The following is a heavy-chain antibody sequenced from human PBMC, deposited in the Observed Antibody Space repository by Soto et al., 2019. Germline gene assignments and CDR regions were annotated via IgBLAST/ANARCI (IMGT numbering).Heavy chain of an antibody. Sequence: PSETLSLTCTVSGGSISSYYWSWIRQPPGKGLEWIGYIYYSGSTNYNPSLKSRVTISVDTSKNQFSLKLSSVTAADTAVYYCARLARSSITMVRGVTPYGMDVWGQGTTVTVSS. D-gene: IGHD3-10*01. CDR3: ARLARSSITMVRGVTPYGMDV. J-gene: IGHJ6*02. V-gene: IGHV4-59*12. CDR2: IYYSGST. CDR1: GGSISSYY.